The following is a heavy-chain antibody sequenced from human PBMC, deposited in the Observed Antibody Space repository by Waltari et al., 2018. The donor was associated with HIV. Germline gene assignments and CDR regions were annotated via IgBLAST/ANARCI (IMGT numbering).Heavy chain of an antibody. CDR2: IQHRRRT. V-gene: IGHV4-34*02. CDR1: GGSPSPYP. CDR3: ARWGRGTSSANDYSGFDI. D-gene: IGHD1-1*01. J-gene: IGHJ3*02. Sequence: QVQLQQWGVGLLKPSDTLSLTCAVYGGSPSPYPCDWILQSPEKGLQWIGEIQHRRRTNYNPSLKSRLTLSVDTSKKQLSLRLTSVTAADTATYYCARWGRGTSSANDYSGFDIWGQGIMVIVSS.